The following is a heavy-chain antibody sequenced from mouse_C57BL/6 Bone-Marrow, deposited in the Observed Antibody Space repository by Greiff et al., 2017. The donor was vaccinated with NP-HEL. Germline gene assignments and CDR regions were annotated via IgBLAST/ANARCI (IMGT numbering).Heavy chain of an antibody. Sequence: EVQLVESGGDLVKPGGSLKLSCAASGFTFSSYGMSWVRQTPDKRLEWVATISSGGSYSYYPDSVKGRFTISRDNAKNTLYLQTSSLKSVETAMYYCARHYYSNYFNYWGKGTTLTVSS. J-gene: IGHJ2*01. D-gene: IGHD2-5*01. V-gene: IGHV5-6*01. CDR1: GFTFSSYG. CDR3: ARHYYSNYFNY. CDR2: ISSGGSYS.